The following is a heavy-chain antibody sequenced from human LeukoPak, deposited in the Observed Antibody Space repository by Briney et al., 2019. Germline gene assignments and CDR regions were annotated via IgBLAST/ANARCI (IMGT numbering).Heavy chain of an antibody. J-gene: IGHJ3*01. D-gene: IGHD3-16*01. CDR2: IYYTGTT. V-gene: IGHV4-59*08. CDR1: GGSISGSYY. Sequence: SETLSLTCTVSGGSISGSYYWSWIRQPPGKGLEWIGYIYYTGTTGSNPSLKSRVTISLDTSKNQFSLNLSSVTAADTAVYYCARRWVYDKRAFDAWGQGTMVTVSS. CDR3: ARRWVYDKRAFDA.